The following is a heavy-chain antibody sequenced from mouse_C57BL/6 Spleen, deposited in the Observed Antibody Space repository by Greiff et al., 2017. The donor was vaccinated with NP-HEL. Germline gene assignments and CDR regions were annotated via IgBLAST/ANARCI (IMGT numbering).Heavy chain of an antibody. CDR3: ASDYGSSLYAMDY. D-gene: IGHD1-1*01. Sequence: VQLQQSGPELVKPGASVKISCTASGYSFTGYYMNWVKQSPEKSLEWIGEINPSTGGTTYNQKFKAKATLTVDKSSSTAYMQLKSLTSEDSAVYYCASDYGSSLYAMDYWGQGTSVTVSS. J-gene: IGHJ4*01. CDR2: INPSTGGT. V-gene: IGHV1-42*01. CDR1: GYSFTGYY.